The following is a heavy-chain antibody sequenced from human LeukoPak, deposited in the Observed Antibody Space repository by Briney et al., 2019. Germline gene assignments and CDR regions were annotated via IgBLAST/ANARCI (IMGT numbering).Heavy chain of an antibody. V-gene: IGHV3-23*01. D-gene: IGHD2-21*02. CDR2: ISGNGGTT. J-gene: IGHJ4*02. CDR3: AKDPHIVVVTAIIDY. CDR1: GFTFSSYA. Sequence: PGGSLRLSCAASGFTFSSYAMSWVRQAPGKGLEWVSAISGNGGTTYYADSVKGRFTISRDNSKNTLYLQMNSLRAEDTAVYYCAKDPHIVVVTAIIDYWGQGTLVTVSS.